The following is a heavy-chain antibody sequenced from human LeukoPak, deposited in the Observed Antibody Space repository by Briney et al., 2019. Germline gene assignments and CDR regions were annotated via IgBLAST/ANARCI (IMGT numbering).Heavy chain of an antibody. Sequence: PGESLKISCKGSGYRFTSYRIGWVRQMPGKGLEWMGIIYPGDSDTRYSPSFQGQVTISADKSISTAYLQWSSLKASDTAMYYCARQSWATYHWFDPWGQGTLVTVSS. CDR3: ARQSWATYHWFDP. J-gene: IGHJ5*02. V-gene: IGHV5-51*01. D-gene: IGHD2-2*01. CDR1: GYRFTSYR. CDR2: IYPGDSDT.